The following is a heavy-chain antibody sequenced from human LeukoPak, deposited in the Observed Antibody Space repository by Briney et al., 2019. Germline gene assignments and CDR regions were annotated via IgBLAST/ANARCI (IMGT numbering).Heavy chain of an antibody. Sequence: PGGSLRLSCAASGVTFSMYGMHGVRQAPGKGLGWVAVISYDGSNKYYADSVKGRFTISRDNSKNTLYLQMNSLRAEDTDVYYCAKTMKYYYYGMDVWGQGTTVTVSS. CDR2: ISYDGSNK. D-gene: IGHD3-22*01. CDR3: AKTMKYYYYGMDV. CDR1: GVTFSMYG. J-gene: IGHJ6*02. V-gene: IGHV3-30*18.